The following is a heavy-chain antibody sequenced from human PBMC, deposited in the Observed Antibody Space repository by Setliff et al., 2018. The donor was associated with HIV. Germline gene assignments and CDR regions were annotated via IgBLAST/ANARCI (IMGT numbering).Heavy chain of an antibody. V-gene: IGHV4-34*01. CDR2: INHRGSI. J-gene: IGHJ6*03. Sequence: SETLSLTCAIYGGSFSGYFWIWIRQPPGKGLEWIGEINHRGSIYYNSSLKSRVTIAVDTSKNPFSLNLSAVTAADTAVYYCARGSVFWDRGNHYQYMDVWAKGTTVTVSS. CDR1: GGSFSGYF. D-gene: IGHD3-10*01. CDR3: ARGSVFWDRGNHYQYMDV.